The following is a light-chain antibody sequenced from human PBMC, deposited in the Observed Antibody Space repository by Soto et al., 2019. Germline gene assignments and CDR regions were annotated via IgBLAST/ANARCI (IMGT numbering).Light chain of an antibody. J-gene: IGKJ2*01. CDR1: QSVSSSS. CDR2: DAS. V-gene: IGKV3-20*01. CDR3: QQYGSSPPYT. Sequence: EIVLTQSPGTLSLSPGESATLSCRASQSVSSSSLAWYQQKPGQAPRLLIYDASRRAAGIPDRFSGSGSGTDLTLTISGLEPEDFAVFYCQQYGSSPPYTFGQGTNLEIK.